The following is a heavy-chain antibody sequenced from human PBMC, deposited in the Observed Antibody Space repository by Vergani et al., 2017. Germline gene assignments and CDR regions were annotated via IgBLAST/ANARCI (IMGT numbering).Heavy chain of an antibody. CDR1: GFTFSSYA. CDR3: AKDRETNYDILTGPDY. V-gene: IGHV3-23*01. Sequence: EVQLLESGGGLVQPGGSLRLSCAASGFTFSSYAMSWVRQAPGKGLEWVSAISGSGGSTYYADSVKGRFTISRDNSKNTLYLLMNSLRAEDTAVYYCAKDRETNYDILTGPDYWGQGTLVTVSS. CDR2: ISGSGGST. D-gene: IGHD3-9*01. J-gene: IGHJ4*02.